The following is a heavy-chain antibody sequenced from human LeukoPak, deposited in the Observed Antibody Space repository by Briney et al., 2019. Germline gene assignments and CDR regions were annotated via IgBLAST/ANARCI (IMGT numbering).Heavy chain of an antibody. CDR1: GFTFSSYA. J-gene: IGHJ4*02. CDR2: ISGSGGST. D-gene: IGHD3-10*01. CDR3: AKRDYHGSGTHGLLDY. Sequence: GGSLRLSCAASGFTFSSYAMSWVRQAPGKGLEWVSAISGSGGSTYYADSVKGRFTISRDNSKNTLYLQMNSLRTEDTVVYYCAKRDYHGSGTHGLLDYWGQGALVTVSS. V-gene: IGHV3-23*01.